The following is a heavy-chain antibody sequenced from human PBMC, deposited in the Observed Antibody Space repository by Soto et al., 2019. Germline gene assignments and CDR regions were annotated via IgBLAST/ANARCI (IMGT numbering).Heavy chain of an antibody. Sequence: PVGSLRLSCAASGFTFGNYWMHWVRQAPGKGLVWVSRISDYGRINYADSVKDRFITSRDDARSELYLQLNDLRVEDTATYYCARGGLEPFDHWGQGALVTVSS. CDR3: ARGGLEPFDH. D-gene: IGHD1-1*01. J-gene: IGHJ4*02. CDR2: ISDYGRI. CDR1: GFTFGNYW. V-gene: IGHV3-74*01.